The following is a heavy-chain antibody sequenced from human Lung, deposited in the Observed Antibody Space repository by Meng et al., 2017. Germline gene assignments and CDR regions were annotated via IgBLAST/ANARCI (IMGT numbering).Heavy chain of an antibody. CDR3: TWDDKAVSDY. J-gene: IGHJ4*02. D-gene: IGHD3-9*01. CDR1: GFYFSNAW. CDR2: IKSNTDGGTA. Sequence: VDLVESGGDLVKPGGSLRLSCAASGFYFSNAWMSWVRQAPGKGLEWVGRIKSNTDGGTAEYAAPVTGRFTISRDDSKSTLYLQMSRLRIDDTGVYYCTWDDKAVSDYWGQGTLVTVSS. V-gene: IGHV3-15*01.